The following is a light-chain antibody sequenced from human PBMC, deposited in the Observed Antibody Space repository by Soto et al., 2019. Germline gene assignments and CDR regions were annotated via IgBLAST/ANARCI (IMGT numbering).Light chain of an antibody. V-gene: IGKV1-5*03. Sequence: DIQMTQSPSTLSASVGDRVTITCRASQSISRWLPCYQRKPGKAPNLLIYKASSLDSGVPSRFSGNGSGTEFTLTISSLQADDFATYYCQQYNSYSTFGQGTKVEIK. J-gene: IGKJ1*01. CDR2: KAS. CDR1: QSISRW. CDR3: QQYNSYST.